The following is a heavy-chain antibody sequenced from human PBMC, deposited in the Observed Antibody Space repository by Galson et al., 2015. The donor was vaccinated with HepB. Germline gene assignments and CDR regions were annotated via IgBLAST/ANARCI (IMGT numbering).Heavy chain of an antibody. CDR1: GFTFSHYW. D-gene: IGHD1-20*01. CDR2: IKQDGSEK. Sequence: SLRLSCAASGFTFSHYWMTWVCQAPGKGLEWVANIKQDGSEKNYVDSVRGRFTLSRDNAENSLSLQMHSLKAEDTAVYFCAAGRFNWTYWSQGTLVTVSS. CDR3: AAGRFNWTY. V-gene: IGHV3-7*03. J-gene: IGHJ4*02.